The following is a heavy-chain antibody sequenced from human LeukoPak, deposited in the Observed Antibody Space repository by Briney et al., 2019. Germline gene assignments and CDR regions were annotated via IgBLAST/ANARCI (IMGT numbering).Heavy chain of an antibody. V-gene: IGHV3-73*01. J-gene: IGHJ5*02. CDR2: IRSKANSYAT. CDR3: TRLGWDIVVVPAAMMFDP. CDR1: GFTFSGSA. D-gene: IGHD2-2*01. Sequence: GGSLRLSCAASGFTFSGSAMHWVRQASGKGLEWVGRIRSKANSYATAYAASVKGRFTISRDDSKNTAYLQMNSLKTEDTAVYYCTRLGWDIVVVPAAMMFDPWGQGTLVTVSS.